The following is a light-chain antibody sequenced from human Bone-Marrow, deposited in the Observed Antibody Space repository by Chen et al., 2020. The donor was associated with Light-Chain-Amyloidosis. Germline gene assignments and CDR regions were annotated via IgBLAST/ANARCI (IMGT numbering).Light chain of an antibody. J-gene: IGLJ2*01. CDR1: TSDVGNYNL. V-gene: IGLV2-23*02. Sequence: QPALTQPPPVSGSPGQPITIPSTGSTSDVGNYNLVSWYQQHPGKAPKLMIFEVNKRPSGVSNRFSGSKSGNTASLTISGLLAEDEADYHCGSYAGSNTVVFGGGTKLTVL. CDR2: EVN. CDR3: GSYAGSNTVV.